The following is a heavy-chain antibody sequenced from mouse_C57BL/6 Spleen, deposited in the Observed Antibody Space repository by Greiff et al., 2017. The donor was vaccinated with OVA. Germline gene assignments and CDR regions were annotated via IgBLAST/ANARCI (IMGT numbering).Heavy chain of an antibody. CDR3: TRKLLYYDYDGAWFAY. V-gene: IGHV1-15*01. CDR1: GYTFTDYE. D-gene: IGHD2-4*01. J-gene: IGHJ3*01. CDR2: IAPETGGT. Sequence: QVQLQQSGAELVRPGASVTLSCKASGYTFTDYEMHWVKQTPVHGLEWIGAIAPETGGTAYNQKFKGKAILTADKSSSTAYMELRSLTSEDSAVYYCTRKLLYYDYDGAWFAYWGQGTLVTVSA.